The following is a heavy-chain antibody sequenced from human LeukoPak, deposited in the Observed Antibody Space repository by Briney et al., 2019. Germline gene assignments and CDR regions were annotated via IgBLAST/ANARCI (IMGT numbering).Heavy chain of an antibody. Sequence: PGGSLRLSCAASGFTFSNYWMNWVRQAPGKGLEWVANIKQDGNEKYYVDSVKGRFTISRDNARNSVSLQMDSLRAEDTAVYYCASLEMTTILTYDYWGQGTLVTVSS. CDR3: ASLEMTTILTYDY. J-gene: IGHJ4*02. CDR2: IKQDGNEK. D-gene: IGHD5-24*01. V-gene: IGHV3-7*01. CDR1: GFTFSNYW.